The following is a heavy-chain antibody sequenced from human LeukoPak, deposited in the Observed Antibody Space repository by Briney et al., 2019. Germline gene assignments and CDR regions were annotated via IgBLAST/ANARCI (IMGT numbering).Heavy chain of an antibody. V-gene: IGHV4-61*09. CDR2: IFSRGNT. CDR1: GDSIFNSNSY. CDR3: ARDRDMGGGNYFRVFYFDS. J-gene: IGHJ4*02. Sequence: PSETLSLTCSVSGDSIFNSNSYWSWMRQPAGKGLEWIGHIFSRGNTNYNPSLKSRVTISVDMSKNQFSLILSSVTAADTAVYHCARDRDMGGGNYFRVFYFDSWGQGTLVTVSS. D-gene: IGHD3-16*01.